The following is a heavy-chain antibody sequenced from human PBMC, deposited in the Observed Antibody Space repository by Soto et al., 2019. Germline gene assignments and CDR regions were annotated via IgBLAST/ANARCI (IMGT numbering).Heavy chain of an antibody. J-gene: IGHJ4*02. CDR1: GGSFSGYY. CDR3: AREAPYYDFWSGYPNSSNFDY. Sequence: QVQLQQWGAGLLKPSETLSLTCAVYGGSFSGYYWSWIRQPPGKGLEWIGEMNHSGSTNYNPSLKSRVTISVDTSKNQFSLKLSSVTAADTAVYYCAREAPYYDFWSGYPNSSNFDYWGQGTLVTVSS. D-gene: IGHD3-3*01. V-gene: IGHV4-34*01. CDR2: MNHSGST.